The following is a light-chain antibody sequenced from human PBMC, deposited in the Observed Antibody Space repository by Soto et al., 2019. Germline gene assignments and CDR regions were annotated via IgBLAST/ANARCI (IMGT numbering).Light chain of an antibody. CDR2: LGS. CDR1: QSLLHSNGYTY. CDR3: QQYGSSGT. Sequence: DIVMTQSPLSLPVTPGEPASISCRSSQSLLHSNGYTYLDWYLQKPGQSPQLLIYLGSNRASGVPDRFSGSGSGTDFTLTISRLEPEDFAVYYCQQYGSSGTFGQGTKVDIK. V-gene: IGKV2-28*01. J-gene: IGKJ1*01.